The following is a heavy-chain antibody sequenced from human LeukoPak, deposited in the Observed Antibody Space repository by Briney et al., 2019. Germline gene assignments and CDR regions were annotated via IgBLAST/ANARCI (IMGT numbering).Heavy chain of an antibody. J-gene: IGHJ6*02. CDR2: ISATSTFI. CDR3: ATIPTGGLVRAGVIDV. V-gene: IGHV3-21*01. Sequence: GGSLRSSCSASGFTFSRHHMTWVRQAPGKGLEWVSSISATSTFIEDADSVKGRFTISRDNAKNSVYLQMDSLKDEDTAVYYCATIPTGGLVRAGVIDVWGQGTTVTVSS. CDR1: GFTFSRHH. D-gene: IGHD2-21*01.